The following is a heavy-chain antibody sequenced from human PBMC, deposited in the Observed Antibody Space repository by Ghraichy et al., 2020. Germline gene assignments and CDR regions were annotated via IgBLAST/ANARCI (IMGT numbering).Heavy chain of an antibody. D-gene: IGHD6-19*01. CDR3: ARAPLAVAGKPMPSKY. CDR2: INPNSGGT. Sequence: ASVKVSCKASGYTFTGYYMHWVRQVPGQGLEWMGRINPNSGGTNYAQKFQGRVTMTRDTSISTAYMELSRLRSDDTAVYYCARAPLAVAGKPMPSKYWGQGTLVTVSS. J-gene: IGHJ4*02. V-gene: IGHV1-2*06. CDR1: GYTFTGYY.